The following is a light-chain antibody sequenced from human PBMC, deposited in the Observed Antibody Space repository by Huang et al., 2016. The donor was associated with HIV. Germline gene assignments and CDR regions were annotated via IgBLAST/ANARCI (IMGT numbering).Light chain of an antibody. J-gene: IGKJ1*01. CDR3: QQTYSTHWT. CDR1: QSISNY. V-gene: IGKV1-39*01. CDR2: SAY. Sequence: DIQMTQSPSSLSASVRDRVTITCRASQSISNYLNWYHQKPGKAPKLLIYSAYSLQSGVPSRFSGSGSGTDFTLTISNLQPEDFATYYCQQTYSTHWTFGQGTKVEIK.